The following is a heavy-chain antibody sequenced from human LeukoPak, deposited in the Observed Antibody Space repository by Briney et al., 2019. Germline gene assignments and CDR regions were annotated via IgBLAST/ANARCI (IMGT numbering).Heavy chain of an antibody. CDR2: IYYSGST. V-gene: IGHV4-59*01. CDR1: GGSISSYY. Sequence: SGTLSLTCTVSGGSISSYYWRWIRQPPGKGLEWIGYIYYSGSTNYNPSLKSRVTISVDTSKNQFSLKLSSVTAADTAVYYCARYLTAPNAPFYWYFDLWGRGTLVTVSS. CDR3: ARYLTAPNAPFYWYFDL. J-gene: IGHJ2*01. D-gene: IGHD2-2*01.